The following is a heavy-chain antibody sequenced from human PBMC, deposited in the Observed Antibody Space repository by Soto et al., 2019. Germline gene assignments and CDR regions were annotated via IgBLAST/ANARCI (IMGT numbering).Heavy chain of an antibody. CDR2: TNPGDGST. V-gene: IGHV1-46*01. D-gene: IGHD2-15*01. CDR1: GYTFTDYY. Sequence: QVQLVQSGAEVKKPGASVKVSCKASGYTFTDYYMHWVRQAPGQGLEWMGITNPGDGSTSYAEKFQGRVTMTRDTSTTTFSMELRSLRYEDTAVFYCATLGGSYDWGQGTLVTVSS. J-gene: IGHJ4*02. CDR3: ATLGGSYD.